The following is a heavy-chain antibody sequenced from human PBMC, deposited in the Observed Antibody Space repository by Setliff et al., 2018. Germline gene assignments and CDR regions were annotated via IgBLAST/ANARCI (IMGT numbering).Heavy chain of an antibody. CDR1: DDSFTSSRYY. D-gene: IGHD2-15*01. V-gene: IGHV4-39*01. CDR3: VRPGGTTVVARHFDY. J-gene: IGHJ4*01. Sequence: SETLSLTYTVSDDSFTSSRYYWGWIRQAPGSGLEWIGSISYSGTPYYNASVESRVTISIDTSRNQFSLELRSVTVADAATYYCVRPGGTTVVARHFDYWGSGILVTVSS. CDR2: ISYSGTP.